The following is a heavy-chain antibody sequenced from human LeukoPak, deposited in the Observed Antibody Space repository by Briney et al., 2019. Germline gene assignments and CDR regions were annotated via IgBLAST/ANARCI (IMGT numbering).Heavy chain of an antibody. J-gene: IGHJ4*02. V-gene: IGHV3-21*06. Sequence: GGSLRLSCAASGFTLSTYSMNWVRQAPGKGLEWVSSISSSNSYMYYADSVKGRFTISRDNAKNSLYLQMNSLRAEDTAVYYCARESLFDYWGQGTLVTVSS. CDR1: GFTLSTYS. CDR3: ARESLFDY. CDR2: ISSSNSYM.